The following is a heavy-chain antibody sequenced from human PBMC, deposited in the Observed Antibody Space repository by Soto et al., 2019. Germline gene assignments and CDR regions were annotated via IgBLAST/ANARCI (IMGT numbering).Heavy chain of an antibody. V-gene: IGHV3-23*01. CDR3: AKESYCSSTSCYDPAAYFQH. CDR1: GFTFSSYA. Sequence: PGGSLRLFCAASGFTFSSYAMSWVRQAPGKGLEWVSAISGSGGSTYYADSVKGRFTISRDNSKNTLYLQMNSLRAEDTAVYYYAKESYCSSTSCYDPAAYFQHWGQGTLVTVS. J-gene: IGHJ1*01. CDR2: ISGSGGST. D-gene: IGHD2-2*01.